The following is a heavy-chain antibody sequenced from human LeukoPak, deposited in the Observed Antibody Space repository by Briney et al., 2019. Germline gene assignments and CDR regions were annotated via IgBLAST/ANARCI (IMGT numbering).Heavy chain of an antibody. V-gene: IGHV4-59*01. CDR2: IYYRGAT. CDR1: GVSINDYY. CDR3: AGVFSGRRPFEL. J-gene: IGHJ4*02. D-gene: IGHD3-10*01. Sequence: PSETLSLTCTVSGVSINDYYWNWLPQPPGKGLEWIGYIYYRGATNSNPSLRSRVTTSIDTSRTQFSLKLSSVTAADTAVYYCAGVFSGRRPFELWGQGTLVTVSS.